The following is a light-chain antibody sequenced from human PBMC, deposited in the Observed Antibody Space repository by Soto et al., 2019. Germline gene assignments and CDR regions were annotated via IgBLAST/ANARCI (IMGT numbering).Light chain of an antibody. Sequence: DIQMTQSPLYLSASIGDRVTITCQASHDIGNYLSWYQQKPGKAPNLVIYGAFNLETWVPSRFSGDGSGTDFTFTISSLRPEDIATYYCQHSDHLPLFGPGTKVDF. CDR1: HDIGNY. CDR2: GAF. CDR3: QHSDHLPL. V-gene: IGKV1-33*01. J-gene: IGKJ3*01.